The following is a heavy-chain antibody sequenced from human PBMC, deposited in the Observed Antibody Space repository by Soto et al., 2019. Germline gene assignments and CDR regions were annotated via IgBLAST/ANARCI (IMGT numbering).Heavy chain of an antibody. Sequence: SETLSLTCTVSGGSISSYYWSWIRQPPGKGLEWIGYIYYSGSTNYNPSLKSRVTISVDTSKNQFSLKLSSVTAADTAVYYCAREREDYGDYRTAMDQKGYYFDYWGQGTLVTVSS. CDR2: IYYSGST. J-gene: IGHJ4*02. CDR1: GGSISSYY. V-gene: IGHV4-59*01. D-gene: IGHD4-17*01. CDR3: AREREDYGDYRTAMDQKGYYFDY.